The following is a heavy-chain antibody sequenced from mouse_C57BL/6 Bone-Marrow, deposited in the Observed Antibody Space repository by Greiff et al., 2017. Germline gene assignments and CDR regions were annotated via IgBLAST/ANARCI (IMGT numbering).Heavy chain of an antibody. CDR1: GYTFTSYW. CDR2: IDPSDSYT. CDR3: AREGDGSSSYWYFDV. D-gene: IGHD1-1*01. V-gene: IGHV1-69*01. J-gene: IGHJ1*03. Sequence: VQLQQPGAELVMPGASVKLSCKASGYTFTSYWMHWVKQRPGQGLEWIGEIDPSDSYTNYNQKFKGKSTLTVDKSSSTAYMQISRLTSEDAAVYYCAREGDGSSSYWYFDVWGTGTTVTVSS.